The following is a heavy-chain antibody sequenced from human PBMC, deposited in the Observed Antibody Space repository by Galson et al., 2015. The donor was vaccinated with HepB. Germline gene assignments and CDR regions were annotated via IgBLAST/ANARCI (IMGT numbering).Heavy chain of an antibody. CDR2: IWYDGSNK. J-gene: IGHJ3*02. Sequence: SLRLACAASGVTFSSYGMHWVRQAPGKGLECVAVIWYDGSNKYYADSVKGRFTISRDNSKNTLYLQMNSLRAEDTAVYYCARSTIAVPPYDAFDIWGQGTMVTVSS. CDR1: GVTFSSYG. V-gene: IGHV3-33*01. D-gene: IGHD6-19*01. CDR3: ARSTIAVPPYDAFDI.